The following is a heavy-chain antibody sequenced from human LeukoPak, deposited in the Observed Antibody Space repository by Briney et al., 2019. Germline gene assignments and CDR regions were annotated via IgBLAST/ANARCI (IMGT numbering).Heavy chain of an antibody. CDR3: ARGGGSSPRFDY. J-gene: IGHJ4*02. V-gene: IGHV1-18*01. Sequence: GASVKVSCKTSGYTFSSHSMNWVRQAPGQGLEWLGWISPYNGNTKYAQKIQGRATMTTDTSTSTAYLELRSLRSDDTAVYYCARGGGSSPRFDYWGQGTLVTVSS. CDR2: ISPYNGNT. D-gene: IGHD6-6*01. CDR1: GYTFSSHS.